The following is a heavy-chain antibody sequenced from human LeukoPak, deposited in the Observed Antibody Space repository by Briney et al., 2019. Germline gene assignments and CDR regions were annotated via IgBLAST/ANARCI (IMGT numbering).Heavy chain of an antibody. CDR2: IVVGSGNT. CDR3: AAGHLDSYCSSTSCYGTFDY. D-gene: IGHD2-2*01. V-gene: IGHV1-58*01. Sequence: SVKVSCKASGFTFTSSAVQWVRQARGQRLEWIGWIVVGSGNTNYAQKFQERVTITRDMFTSTAYMELSSLRSEDTAVYYCAAGHLDSYCSSTSCYGTFDYWGQGTLVTVSS. J-gene: IGHJ4*02. CDR1: GFTFTSSA.